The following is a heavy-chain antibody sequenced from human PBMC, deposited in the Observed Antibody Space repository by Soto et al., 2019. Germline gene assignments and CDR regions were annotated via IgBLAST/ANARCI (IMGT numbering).Heavy chain of an antibody. CDR3: ARGRLGHPRADV. D-gene: IGHD6-25*01. CDR2: IIPIFGTA. Sequence: QVQLVQSGAEVKKPGSSVKVSCKASGGTFSSYAISWVRQAPGQGLEWMGGIIPIFGTANYAQKFQGRGTIXAXXSTSTAYMELSSLRSEDTAVYYCARGRLGHPRADVWGQGTTVTVSS. V-gene: IGHV1-69*12. J-gene: IGHJ6*02. CDR1: GGTFSSYA.